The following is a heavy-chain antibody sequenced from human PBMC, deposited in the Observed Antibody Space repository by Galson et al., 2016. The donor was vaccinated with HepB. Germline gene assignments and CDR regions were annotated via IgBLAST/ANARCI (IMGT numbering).Heavy chain of an antibody. CDR1: GGSISSGSYF. D-gene: IGHD6-19*01. J-gene: IGHJ6*03. V-gene: IGHV4-61*02. CDR2: IYVSGST. Sequence: TLSLTCTVSGGSISSGSYFWSWIRQPAGTGLEWIGRIYVSGSTNYNPSLRSRVTISIDTSKSQFSLRLDSVTAADTGVYYCATGIVVAGKMYYHYMDVWGKGTTVTVSS. CDR3: ATGIVVAGKMYYHYMDV.